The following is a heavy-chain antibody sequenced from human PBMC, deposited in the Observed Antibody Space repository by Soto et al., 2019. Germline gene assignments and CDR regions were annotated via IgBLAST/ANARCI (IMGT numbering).Heavy chain of an antibody. CDR1: GGSFSGYY. V-gene: IGHV4-34*01. J-gene: IGHJ6*02. CDR2: INHSGST. D-gene: IGHD3-3*01. CDR3: ARSTIFGVADYYYYGMDV. Sequence: SETLSLTCAVYGGSFSGYYWSWIRQPPGKGLEWIGEINHSGSTNYNPSLKSRVTISVDKSKDQFSLKLSSVTAADTAVYYCARSTIFGVADYYYYGMDVWGQGTTVTVSS.